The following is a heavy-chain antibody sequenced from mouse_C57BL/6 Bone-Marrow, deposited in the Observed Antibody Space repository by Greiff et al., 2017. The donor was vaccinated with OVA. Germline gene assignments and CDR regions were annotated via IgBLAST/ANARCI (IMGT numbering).Heavy chain of an antibody. D-gene: IGHD1-1*01. J-gene: IGHJ1*03. Sequence: EVQLQQSGAELVRPGASVKLSCTASGFTFTDYYMHWVKQRPEQGLEWIGWIDPENGDTEYDQKFKGKATITVDKSSNPAYLQLSSLTSEDAVFYYCRIATVVDGWCYDVWGTGTTVTVSS. CDR1: GFTFTDYY. V-gene: IGHV14-4*02. CDR2: IDPENGDT. CDR3: RIATVVDGWCYDV.